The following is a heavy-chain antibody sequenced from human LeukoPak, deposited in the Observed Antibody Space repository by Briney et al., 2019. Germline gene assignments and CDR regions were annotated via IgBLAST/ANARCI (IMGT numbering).Heavy chain of an antibody. CDR2: ISWNSGNI. V-gene: IGHV3-9*03. CDR1: GFTFDDYA. J-gene: IGHJ5*02. Sequence: GGSLRLSCAASGFTFDDYATHWVRQAPGKGLEWGSGISWNSGNIGYADSVKGRFTISRDNAKNSLYLQMNSLRDDDMALYYCARGNSGSYSQDWFDPWGQGTLVTVSS. CDR3: ARGNSGSYSQDWFDP. D-gene: IGHD1-26*01.